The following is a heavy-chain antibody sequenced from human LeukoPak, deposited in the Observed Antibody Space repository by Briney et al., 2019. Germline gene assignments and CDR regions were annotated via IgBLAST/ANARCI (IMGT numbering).Heavy chain of an antibody. J-gene: IGHJ3*02. D-gene: IGHD5-18*01. Sequence: SETLSLTCAVYGGSFSGYYWSWIRQPPGKGLEWIGEISHSGSTNYNPSLKSRVTISVDTSKNQFSLKLSSVTAADTAVYYCGYSYGSDAFDIWGQGTMVTVSS. CDR3: GYSYGSDAFDI. V-gene: IGHV4-34*01. CDR2: ISHSGST. CDR1: GGSFSGYY.